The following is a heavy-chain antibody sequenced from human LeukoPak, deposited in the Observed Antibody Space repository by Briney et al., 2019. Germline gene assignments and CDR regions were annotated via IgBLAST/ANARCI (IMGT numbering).Heavy chain of an antibody. Sequence: ASVKVSCKASGYTFTSYGISWVRQAPGQGLEWMGGIIPIFGTANYAQKFQGRVTITTDESTSTTYMELSSLRSEDTAVYYCARVGGSSWYSINWGQGTLVTVSS. D-gene: IGHD6-13*01. CDR3: ARVGGSSWYSIN. V-gene: IGHV1-69*05. CDR2: IIPIFGTA. J-gene: IGHJ4*02. CDR1: GYTFTSYG.